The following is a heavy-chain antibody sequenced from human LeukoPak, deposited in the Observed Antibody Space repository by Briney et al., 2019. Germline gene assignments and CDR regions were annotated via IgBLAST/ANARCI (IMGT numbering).Heavy chain of an antibody. J-gene: IGHJ6*02. CDR2: ISYDGSNK. Sequence: SGGSLRLSCAASGFTFSSYAMHWVRQAPGKGLEWVAVISYDGSNKYYADSVKGRLTISRDNSKNTLYLQMNSLRAEDTAVYYCASEIAAAGYYYYGMDVWGQGTTVTVSS. D-gene: IGHD6-13*01. CDR3: ASEIAAAGYYYYGMDV. CDR1: GFTFSSYA. V-gene: IGHV3-30-3*01.